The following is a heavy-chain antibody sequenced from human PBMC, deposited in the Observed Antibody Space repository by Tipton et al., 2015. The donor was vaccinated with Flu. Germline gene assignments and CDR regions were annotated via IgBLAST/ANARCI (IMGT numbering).Heavy chain of an antibody. CDR2: IHYSGSP. J-gene: IGHJ3*02. Sequence: LRLSCTVSGDSMRSDYFWAWIRQAPGKGLEWIGNIHYSGSPNYNPSLQSRVTISVDTSKNQFSLKLSSVTAADTAVYYCARASAPIRGSYQGGAFDMWGQGTMVTVSS. V-gene: IGHV4-38-2*02. CDR3: ARASAPIRGSYQGGAFDM. D-gene: IGHD1-26*01. CDR1: GDSMRSDYF.